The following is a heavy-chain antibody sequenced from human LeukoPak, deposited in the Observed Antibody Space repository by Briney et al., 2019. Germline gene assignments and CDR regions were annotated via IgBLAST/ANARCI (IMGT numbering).Heavy chain of an antibody. CDR2: ISANNGNT. CDR3: ARVRVNYVWRSYPVDY. CDR1: GYTFTSYG. V-gene: IGHV1-18*01. Sequence: ASVKVSCKASGYTFTSYGISWVRQAPGQGLEWMGWISANNGNTNYAQKLQGRVTMTTDTSTSTAYMELRSLRSDDTALYYCARVRVNYVWRSYPVDYWGQGTLVTVSS. J-gene: IGHJ4*02. D-gene: IGHD3-16*02.